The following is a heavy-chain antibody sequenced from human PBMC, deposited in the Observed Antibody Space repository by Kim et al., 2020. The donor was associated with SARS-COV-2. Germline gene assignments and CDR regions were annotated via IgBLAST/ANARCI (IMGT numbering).Heavy chain of an antibody. D-gene: IGHD3-10*01. J-gene: IGHJ6*02. Sequence: SETLSLTCAVSGGSISSGGYSWSWIRQPPGKGLEWIGYIYYSGSTYYNPSLKSRVTISVDRSKNQFSLKLSSVTAADTAVYYCARGYGSGSPYGMEVWGQGTTVTVSS. CDR1: GGSISSGGYS. CDR2: IYYSGST. V-gene: IGHV4-30-2*01. CDR3: ARGYGSGSPYGMEV.